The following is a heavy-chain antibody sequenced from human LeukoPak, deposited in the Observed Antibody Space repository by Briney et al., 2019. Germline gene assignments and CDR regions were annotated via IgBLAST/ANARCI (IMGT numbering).Heavy chain of an antibody. Sequence: VASVKVSCKASGYTFTGYYMHWVRQAPGQGLEWMGWINPNSGGTNYAQKFQGRVTMTRDTSISTAYMELSSLRSEDTAVYYCASRRTHDSSGYTSEDAFDIWGQGTIVTVSS. V-gene: IGHV1-2*02. CDR2: INPNSGGT. CDR3: ASRRTHDSSGYTSEDAFDI. J-gene: IGHJ3*02. D-gene: IGHD3-22*01. CDR1: GYTFTGYY.